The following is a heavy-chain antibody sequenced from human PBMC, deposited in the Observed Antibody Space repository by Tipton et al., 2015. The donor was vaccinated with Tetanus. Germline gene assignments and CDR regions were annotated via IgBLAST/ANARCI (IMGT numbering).Heavy chain of an antibody. Sequence: GLVKPSETLSLTCTVSGGSIRGGTFYWGWIRQPRGKALEWIGSIYESGDTYYIPSLKSRVTISVDTSKNQFSLNLNSMAAADTGVYYCARHQSGYFTPFDYWGQGNLVTVSS. V-gene: IGHV4-39*01. CDR1: GGSIRGGTFY. D-gene: IGHD3-3*01. CDR3: ARHQSGYFTPFDY. CDR2: IYESGDT. J-gene: IGHJ4*02.